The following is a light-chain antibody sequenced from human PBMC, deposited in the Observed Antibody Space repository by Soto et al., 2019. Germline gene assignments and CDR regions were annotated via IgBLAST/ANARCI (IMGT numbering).Light chain of an antibody. V-gene: IGKV3-20*01. CDR3: QQYGSSYT. J-gene: IGKJ3*01. CDR2: GAS. CDR1: QSVNNNY. Sequence: EIVLTQSPGTLSLSPGERATLSCRASQSVNNNYLAWYQQKPGQPPRLLIYGASSRAIGIPDRLSGGGSGTDFTLTISRLEPEDFAVYYCQQYGSSYTFGPGTKLDIK.